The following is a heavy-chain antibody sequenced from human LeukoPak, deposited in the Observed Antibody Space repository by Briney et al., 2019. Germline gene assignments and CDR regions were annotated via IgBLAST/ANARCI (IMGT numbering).Heavy chain of an antibody. Sequence: PSETLSLTCTVSGGSISSYYWSWIRQPAGKGLEWIGRIYTSGSTNYNPSLKSRVTMSVDTSKNQFSLKLSSVTAADTAAYYCARDSGYSYGYSHYYYYMDVWGKGTTVTISS. V-gene: IGHV4-4*07. CDR3: ARDSGYSYGYSHYYYYMDV. D-gene: IGHD5-18*01. CDR1: GGSISSYY. CDR2: IYTSGST. J-gene: IGHJ6*03.